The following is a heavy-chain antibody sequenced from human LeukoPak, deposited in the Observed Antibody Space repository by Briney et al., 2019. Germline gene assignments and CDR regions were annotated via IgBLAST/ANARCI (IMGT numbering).Heavy chain of an antibody. V-gene: IGHV3-23*01. CDR1: GFPFSDFS. CDR2: TNSGGTST. D-gene: IGHD2-8*01. Sequence: GGSLRLSRATSGFPFSDFSMSWVRQAPGKGLEWISTTNSGGTSTYYAESVKGRFTISRDNSKNTLYLQMSSLRVEDTAVYYCAKQSYARSLGEGGPGTLVSVSS. CDR3: AKQSYARSLGE. J-gene: IGHJ4*02.